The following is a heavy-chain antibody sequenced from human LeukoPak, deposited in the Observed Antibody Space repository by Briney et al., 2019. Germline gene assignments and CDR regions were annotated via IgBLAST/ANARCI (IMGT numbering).Heavy chain of an antibody. V-gene: IGHV5-51*01. Sequence: NLRESLKISCKGSGYSFTSYSIGWVRQMPGKGLEWMGIIDPVDSDTRYSPSFQGQVTISVDKSISTAYLQWSSLKASDTAMYYCARPGPLVRGDSSCLSPVCFAMDVWGQGTTVTVSS. CDR3: ARPGPLVRGDSSCLSPVCFAMDV. CDR1: GYSFTSYS. CDR2: IDPVDSDT. J-gene: IGHJ6*02. D-gene: IGHD3-10*01.